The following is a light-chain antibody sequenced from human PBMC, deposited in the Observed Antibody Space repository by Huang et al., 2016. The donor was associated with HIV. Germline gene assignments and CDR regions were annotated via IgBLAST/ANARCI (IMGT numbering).Light chain of an antibody. CDR1: QSVSSSY. Sequence: EIVLTQSPGTLSLSPGERATLSCRASQSVSSSYLAWYQQKPGQAPRLLIYGESSRATGISDRFSGSGSGTDFTLTISRLEPEDFAVYYCQQYGSSPPLTFGGGTKVEIK. CDR2: GES. V-gene: IGKV3-20*01. J-gene: IGKJ4*01. CDR3: QQYGSSPPLT.